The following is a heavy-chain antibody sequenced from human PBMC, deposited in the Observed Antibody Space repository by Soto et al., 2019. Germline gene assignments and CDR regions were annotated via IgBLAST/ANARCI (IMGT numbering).Heavy chain of an antibody. CDR3: ETRAPSFDY. V-gene: IGHV1-18*01. CDR1: GYTFTNYG. J-gene: IGHJ4*02. CDR2: ITTNKGKT. Sequence: QVQLVQSGPEVKKPGASVKVSCKTSGYTFTNYGISWVRQARGQGLEWMGWITTNKGKTTYAQKFQGRVTMTTDTSTRTAYMELRSLRSDDTAMYYCETRAPSFDYWGQGTLVTVSS.